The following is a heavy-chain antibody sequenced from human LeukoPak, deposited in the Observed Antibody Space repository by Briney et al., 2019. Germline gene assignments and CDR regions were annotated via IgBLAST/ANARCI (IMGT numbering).Heavy chain of an antibody. CDR3: ATDDYRGLGY. J-gene: IGHJ4*02. V-gene: IGHV3-74*01. Sequence: PGGSLRLSCAASGFTLSTYWMHWVRQAPGKGLVWVSHIIQDGSVTSYADSVKGRFTISRHNAKNTVYLQMNSLRAEDTAVYYCATDDYRGLGYWGQGTLVTVSS. D-gene: IGHD4-11*01. CDR1: GFTLSTYW. CDR2: IIQDGSVT.